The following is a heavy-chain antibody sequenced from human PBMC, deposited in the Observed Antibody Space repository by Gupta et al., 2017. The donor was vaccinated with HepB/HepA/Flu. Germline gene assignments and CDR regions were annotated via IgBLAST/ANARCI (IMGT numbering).Heavy chain of an antibody. Sequence: QLQLQESGPGLVKPSETLSLTCTVSGGSISSSSYYWGWIRQPPGKGLEWIGSIYYSGSTYYNPSLKSRVTISVDTSKIQFSLKLSSVTAADTAVYYCARNRGYSGYDGNWFDPWGQGTLVTVSS. CDR2: IYYSGST. CDR1: GGSISSSSYY. V-gene: IGHV4-39*01. D-gene: IGHD5-12*01. J-gene: IGHJ5*02. CDR3: ARNRGYSGYDGNWFDP.